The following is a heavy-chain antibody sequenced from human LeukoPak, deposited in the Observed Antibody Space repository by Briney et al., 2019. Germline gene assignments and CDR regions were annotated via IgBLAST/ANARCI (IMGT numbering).Heavy chain of an antibody. D-gene: IGHD3-3*02. J-gene: IGHJ6*04. Sequence: RTGGSLRLSCAASGFIFIGYGMHWVRQAPGKGPEWVAFIRPDGHNKYYADSVKGRFMISRDNSKYTVDLQMNSLRGDDTAMYYCAKEGAASWDVDVWGKGTTVTVSS. CDR2: IRPDGHNK. V-gene: IGHV3-30*02. CDR3: AKEGAASWDVDV. CDR1: GFIFIGYG.